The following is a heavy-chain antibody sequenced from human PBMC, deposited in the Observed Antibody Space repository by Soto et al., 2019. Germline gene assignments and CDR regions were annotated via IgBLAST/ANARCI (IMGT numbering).Heavy chain of an antibody. V-gene: IGHV3-30*18. CDR3: AKPSIAARRALHYYYYGMDV. CDR1: GFTFSSYG. Sequence: GGSLRLSCAASGFTFSSYGMHWVRQAPGKGLEWVAVISYDGSNKYYADSVKGRFTISRDNSKNTLYLQMNSLRAEDTAVYYCAKPSIAARRALHYYYYGMDVWGQGTTVTVSS. D-gene: IGHD6-6*01. CDR2: ISYDGSNK. J-gene: IGHJ6*02.